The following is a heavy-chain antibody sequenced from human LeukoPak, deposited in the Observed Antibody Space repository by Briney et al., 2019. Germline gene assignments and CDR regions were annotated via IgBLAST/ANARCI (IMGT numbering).Heavy chain of an antibody. J-gene: IGHJ5*02. V-gene: IGHV4-39*01. Sequence: PGGSLRLSCAASGFTFSSYSMNWVRQPPGKGLEWIGSISYSGSPYYNPSLKSRVTISVDTSKNQFSLKLSSVTAADTAVYYCARHVIIHWFDPWGQGTLVTVSS. CDR2: ISYSGSP. D-gene: IGHD3-3*01. CDR1: GFTFSSYSMN. CDR3: ARHVIIHWFDP.